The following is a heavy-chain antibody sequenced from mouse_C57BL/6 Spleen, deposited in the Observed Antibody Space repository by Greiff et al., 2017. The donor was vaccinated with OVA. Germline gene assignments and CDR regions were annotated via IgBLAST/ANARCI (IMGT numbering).Heavy chain of an antibody. CDR1: GYTFTDYN. D-gene: IGHD1-1*01. CDR3: ARRDELLYYAMDY. J-gene: IGHJ4*01. Sequence: DVKLQESGPELVKPGASVKIPCKASGYTFTDYNMDWVKQSHGKSLEWIGDINPNNGGTIYNQKFKGKATLTVDKSSSTAYMELRSLTSEDTAVYYCARRDELLYYAMDYWGQGTSVTVSS. CDR2: INPNNGGT. V-gene: IGHV1-18*01.